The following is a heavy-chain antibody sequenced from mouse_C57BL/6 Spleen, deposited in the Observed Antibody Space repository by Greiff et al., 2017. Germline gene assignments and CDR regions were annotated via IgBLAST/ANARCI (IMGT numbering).Heavy chain of an antibody. J-gene: IGHJ2*01. Sequence: EVKLMESGGGLVKPGGSLKLSCAASGFTFSSYAMSWVRQTPEKRLEWVATISDGGSYTYYPDNVKGRFTISRDNAKNNLYLQMSQLKSEDTAMYYCARDRDGYSDYWGQGTTLTVSS. CDR1: GFTFSSYA. D-gene: IGHD2-3*01. V-gene: IGHV5-4*01. CDR3: ARDRDGYSDY. CDR2: ISDGGSYT.